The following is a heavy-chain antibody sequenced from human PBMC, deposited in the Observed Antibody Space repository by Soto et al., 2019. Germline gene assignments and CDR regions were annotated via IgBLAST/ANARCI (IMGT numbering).Heavy chain of an antibody. CDR2: INSDGSST. CDR3: ARVGPVAGTHWFDP. D-gene: IGHD6-19*01. Sequence: EVQLVESGGGLVQPGGSLRLSCAASGFTFSSYWMHWVRQAPGKGLVWVSRINSDGSSTSYADSVKGRFTISRDNAKNTLYLQMNSLRAEDTAVYYCARVGPVAGTHWFDPWGQGTLVTVSS. J-gene: IGHJ5*02. CDR1: GFTFSSYW. V-gene: IGHV3-74*01.